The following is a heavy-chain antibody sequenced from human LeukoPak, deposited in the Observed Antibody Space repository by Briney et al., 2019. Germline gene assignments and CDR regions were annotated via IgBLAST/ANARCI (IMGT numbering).Heavy chain of an antibody. CDR3: ARVPYYDFWSGWGAFDI. CDR2: IYYSGST. CDR1: GGSISSYY. Sequence: PSETLSLTCTVSGGSISSYYWSWIRQPPGKGLEWIGYIYYSGSTNYNPSLKSRVTISVDTSKNQFSLKLSSVTAADTAVYYCARVPYYDFWSGWGAFDIWGQGTMVTVSS. D-gene: IGHD3-3*01. J-gene: IGHJ3*02. V-gene: IGHV4-59*08.